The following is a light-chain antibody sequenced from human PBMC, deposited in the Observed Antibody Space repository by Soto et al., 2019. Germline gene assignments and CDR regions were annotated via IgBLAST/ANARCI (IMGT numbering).Light chain of an antibody. CDR3: SSYTSSRTPV. V-gene: IGLV2-14*01. CDR2: DVS. J-gene: IGLJ2*01. Sequence: QSALTQPASVSGSPGQSITISCTGTSSDVGGYNYVSWYQQHPGKAPKLMIYDVSNRPSGVSNRFSGSKSGNKASLTISGLQAEDEDAYYCSSYTSSRTPVFGGGTKVTVL. CDR1: SSDVGGYNY.